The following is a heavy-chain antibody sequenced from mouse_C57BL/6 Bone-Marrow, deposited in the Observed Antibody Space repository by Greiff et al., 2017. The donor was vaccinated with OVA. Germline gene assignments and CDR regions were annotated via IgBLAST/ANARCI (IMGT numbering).Heavy chain of an antibody. CDR3: ARFPNAMDD. CDR1: GFTFTDYY. CDR2: IRNKANGYTT. Sequence: EVKLMESGGGLVQPGGSLSLSCAASGFTFTDYYMSWVRQPPGKALEWLGFIRNKANGYTTEYSASVKGRFTISRDNSQSILYLQMNALRAEDSATYYCARFPNAMDDWGQGTSVTVSS. V-gene: IGHV7-3*01. J-gene: IGHJ4*01.